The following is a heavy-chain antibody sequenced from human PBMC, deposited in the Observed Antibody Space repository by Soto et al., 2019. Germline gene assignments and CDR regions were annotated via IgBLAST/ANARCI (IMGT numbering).Heavy chain of an antibody. D-gene: IGHD6-19*01. J-gene: IGHJ4*02. Sequence: QVQLVQSGAEEKKPGASVKVSCKASGYTFTSYAMHWVRQAPGQRLEWMGWINAGNGNTKYSQKFQGRVTITRDTSARTAYMELSSLRSEDTAVYYCARSTGIAVADYWGQGTLVTVSS. CDR3: ARSTGIAVADY. CDR2: INAGNGNT. CDR1: GYTFTSYA. V-gene: IGHV1-3*05.